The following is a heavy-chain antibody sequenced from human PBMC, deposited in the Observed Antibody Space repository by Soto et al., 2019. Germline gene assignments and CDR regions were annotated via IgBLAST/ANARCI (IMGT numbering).Heavy chain of an antibody. Sequence: ASVKVSCKASGYTFSSYGITWVRQAPGQGLEWMGWISAYNGNTNYAQKLQGRLTMTTDTSTSTAYMELRSLRSDDTAVYYCAGGYTQSTVTPIRYWGQGTLVTVSS. CDR2: ISAYNGNT. CDR1: GYTFSSYG. D-gene: IGHD4-17*01. J-gene: IGHJ4*02. V-gene: IGHV1-18*01. CDR3: AGGYTQSTVTPIRY.